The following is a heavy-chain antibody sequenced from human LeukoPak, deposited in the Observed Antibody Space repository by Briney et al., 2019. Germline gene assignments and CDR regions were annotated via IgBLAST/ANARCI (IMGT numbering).Heavy chain of an antibody. CDR2: ISSSSSTI. D-gene: IGHD2-8*01. Sequence: GGSLRLSCAASGFTFSSYSMNWVRQAPGKGLEWVSYISSSSSTIYYADSVKGRFTISRDNAKNSLYLQMNSLRAEDTAVYYCARGGYCTNGVCPRWWFDPWGQGTLVTVSS. V-gene: IGHV3-48*01. CDR1: GFTFSSYS. J-gene: IGHJ5*02. CDR3: ARGGYCTNGVCPRWWFDP.